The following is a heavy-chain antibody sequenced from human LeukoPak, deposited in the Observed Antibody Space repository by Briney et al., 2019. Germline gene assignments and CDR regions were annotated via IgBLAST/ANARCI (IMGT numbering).Heavy chain of an antibody. Sequence: GSLRLSCAASGFTFSSYAMSWIRQPPGKGLEWIGEINHSGSTNYNPSLKSRVTISVDTSKNQFSLKLSSVTAADTAVYYCVSGYCSGGSCDKVFDYWGQGTLVTVSS. D-gene: IGHD2-15*01. J-gene: IGHJ4*02. CDR1: GFTFSSYA. V-gene: IGHV4-34*08. CDR2: INHSGST. CDR3: VSGYCSGGSCDKVFDY.